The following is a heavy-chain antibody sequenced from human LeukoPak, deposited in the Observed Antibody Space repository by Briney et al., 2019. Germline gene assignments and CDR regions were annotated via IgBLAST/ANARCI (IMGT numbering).Heavy chain of an antibody. J-gene: IGHJ3*02. CDR1: GLPFSNHW. CDR2: INQDGSEK. Sequence: PGGSLRLSCAVSGLPFSNHWMTWVRQAPGKGLERVAKINQDGSEKYYVDSVKGRFSISRDNAKSSLYLQMNSLRVEDTAMYFCAREGYGDYHIWGQGTIVTVSS. CDR3: AREGYGDYHI. V-gene: IGHV3-7*01. D-gene: IGHD4-17*01.